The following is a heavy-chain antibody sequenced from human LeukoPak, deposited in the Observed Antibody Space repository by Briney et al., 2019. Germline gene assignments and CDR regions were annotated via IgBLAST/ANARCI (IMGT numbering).Heavy chain of an antibody. V-gene: IGHV1-18*01. Sequence: GASVKVSCKASGYTFTSYGICWVRQAPGQGLEWIGWISASNGYTNSAQKFQGRVTMTIDTSTNTAYMDLRSLRSDDTAVYYCARIGQASYYYYYMYVWGKGTTVTVSS. CDR3: ARIGQASYYYYYMYV. CDR2: ISASNGYT. CDR1: GYTFTSYG. J-gene: IGHJ6*03. D-gene: IGHD3-16*01.